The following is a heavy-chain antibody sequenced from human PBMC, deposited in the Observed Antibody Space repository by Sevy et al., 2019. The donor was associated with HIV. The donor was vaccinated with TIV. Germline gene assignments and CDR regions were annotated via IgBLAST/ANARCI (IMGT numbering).Heavy chain of an antibody. CDR1: GFTFSSYA. J-gene: IGHJ4*02. CDR2: ISGSGGSGVKT. Sequence: GGSLRLSCAASGFTFSSYAMNWVRQAPGKGLEWVSGISGSGGSGVKTNYADSGKGRFTISRDDSKNSLYLQLNSLRAEDTAIYYCARKYDSSGYFDYWGQGTLVTVSS. D-gene: IGHD3-22*01. V-gene: IGHV3-23*01. CDR3: ARKYDSSGYFDY.